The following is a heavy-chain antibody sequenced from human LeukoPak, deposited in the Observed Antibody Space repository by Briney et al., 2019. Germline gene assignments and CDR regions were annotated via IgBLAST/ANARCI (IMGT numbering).Heavy chain of an antibody. V-gene: IGHV1-8*01. CDR1: GYTCTSYD. J-gene: IGHJ5*02. CDR2: MNPNSGNT. Sequence: ASVKVSCKASGYTCTSYDINWVRQATGQGLEWMGWMNPNSGNTGYEQKFQGRVTMTRNTSISTAYRELSSLRSEDTAVYYCARGLGSRGFDPWGQGTLVTVSS. CDR3: ARGLGSRGFDP. D-gene: IGHD2-2*01.